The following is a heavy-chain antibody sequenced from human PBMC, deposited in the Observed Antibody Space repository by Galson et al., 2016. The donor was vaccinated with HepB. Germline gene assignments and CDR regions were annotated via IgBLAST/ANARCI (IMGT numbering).Heavy chain of an antibody. CDR3: VRDVFDYDSGARAKGDYFDC. CDR1: GYSFTSYV. D-gene: IGHD4/OR15-4a*01. Sequence: SVKVSCKASGYSFTSYVIHWVRQAPGQRPEWMGLIYPGNGNIIFSQKFQGRMTITADTSATTVYMELTSLTSEDTAIYYCVRDVFDYDSGARAKGDYFDCWGRGTLVTVSS. J-gene: IGHJ4*02. V-gene: IGHV1-3*01. CDR2: IYPGNGNI.